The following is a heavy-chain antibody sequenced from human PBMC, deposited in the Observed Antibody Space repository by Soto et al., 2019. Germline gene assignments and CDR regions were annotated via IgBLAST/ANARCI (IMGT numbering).Heavy chain of an antibody. V-gene: IGHV1-8*01. CDR1: GYTFTNND. CDR3: ARMESFGSLNWFDP. CDR2: MNPGSGDT. J-gene: IGHJ5*02. Sequence: ASVKVSCKASGYTFTNNDVSWVRQATGQGLEWMGWMNPGSGDTGYAQKFQGRVTMTRDISIATAYMELNSLTSEDTAIYYCARMESFGSLNWFDPWGQGPLVTAPQ. D-gene: IGHD5-18*01.